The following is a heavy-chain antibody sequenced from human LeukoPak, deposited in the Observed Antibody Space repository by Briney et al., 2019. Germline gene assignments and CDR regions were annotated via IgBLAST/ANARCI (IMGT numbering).Heavy chain of an antibody. CDR3: AREKQQLLYYYYGMDV. D-gene: IGHD6-13*01. CDR1: GFTFSSYG. Sequence: GGSLRLSCAASGFTFSSYGMHWVRQAPGKGLEWVAVIWYDGSNKYYADSVKGRFTISRDNSKNTLYLQMNSLRAEDTAVYYCAREKQQLLYYYYGMDVWGQGTTVTVSS. J-gene: IGHJ6*02. V-gene: IGHV3-33*01. CDR2: IWYDGSNK.